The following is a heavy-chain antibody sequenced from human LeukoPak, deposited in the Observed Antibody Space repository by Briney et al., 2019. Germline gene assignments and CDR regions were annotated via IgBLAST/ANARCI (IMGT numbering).Heavy chain of an antibody. V-gene: IGHV4-39*01. CDR1: GDSISRGSHY. CDR2: LSYYEST. J-gene: IGHJ4*01. D-gene: IGHD5-18*01. Sequence: SETLSLTCTVSGDSISRGSHYWGWIRQPPGKGLGWIGSLSYYESTYFNPSLKSRVAISVDRSKNHFSLNLTSVTAADTAVYYCARHAQSDSSYDYWGHGTLVTVSS. CDR3: ARHAQSDSSYDY.